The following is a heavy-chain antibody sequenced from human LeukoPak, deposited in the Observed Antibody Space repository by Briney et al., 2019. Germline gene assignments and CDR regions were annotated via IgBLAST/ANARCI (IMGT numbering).Heavy chain of an antibody. CDR1: GFTFSSYS. Sequence: GGSLRLSCAASGFTFSSYSINWVRQAPGKGLEWVSYISSSGTTIYYADSVKGRFTISRDNAKSSVYLQMNSLRVEDTAVYYCAREYSSSSGKAFDIWGQGTMVTVSS. CDR2: ISSSGTTI. J-gene: IGHJ3*02. V-gene: IGHV3-48*01. D-gene: IGHD6-6*01. CDR3: AREYSSSSGKAFDI.